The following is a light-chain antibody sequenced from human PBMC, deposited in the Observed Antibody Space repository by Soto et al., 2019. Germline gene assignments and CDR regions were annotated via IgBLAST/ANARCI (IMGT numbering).Light chain of an antibody. CDR2: LAS. V-gene: IGKV2-28*01. Sequence: DIVMTQSPLSLPVTPGEPASISCRSSQSLLHSNGYNCLDWYLQKPGQSPQLLIHLASNRASGVPDRFSGSGSGTDFTLKISRVEAEDVGVYYCMQALQTPLTFDGGTKVEIK. CDR3: MQALQTPLT. CDR1: QSLLHSNGYNC. J-gene: IGKJ4*01.